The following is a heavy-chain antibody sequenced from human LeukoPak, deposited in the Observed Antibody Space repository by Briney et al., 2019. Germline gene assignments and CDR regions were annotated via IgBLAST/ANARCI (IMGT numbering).Heavy chain of an antibody. CDR2: IHYSGST. CDR3: ARDRPLGTGDVFDI. D-gene: IGHD1-14*01. J-gene: IGHJ3*02. Sequence: SETLSLTCTLSGGSINSDFWSWIRQSPGKGLEWIGYIHYSGSTNYNPSFKSRVTISEETSKNQVFLRLRSVTAADTAVYYCARDRPLGTGDVFDIWGQGTMVTVSS. CDR1: GGSINSDF. V-gene: IGHV4-59*01.